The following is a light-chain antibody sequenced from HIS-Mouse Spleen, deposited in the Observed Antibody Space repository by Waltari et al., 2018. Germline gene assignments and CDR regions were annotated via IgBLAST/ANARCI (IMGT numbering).Light chain of an antibody. CDR2: QDS. J-gene: IGLJ2*01. CDR1: KLGDKY. Sequence: SYELTQPPSVSVSPGPTASITCPGDKLGDKYACCEQQKPGQAPVLVIYQDSKRPSGIPERFSGSNSGNTATLTVSGTQAMDEADYYCQAWDSSTVVFGGGTKLTVL. CDR3: QAWDSSTVV. V-gene: IGLV3-1*01.